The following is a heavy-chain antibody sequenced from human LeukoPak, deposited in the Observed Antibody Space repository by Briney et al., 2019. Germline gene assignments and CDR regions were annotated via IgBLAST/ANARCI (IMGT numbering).Heavy chain of an antibody. CDR1: GGSISYYY. CDR3: ARVSCSSTSCPRRDALDV. Sequence: NSSETLSLTGTVSGGSISYYYWSWIRQPPGKGLEWIGYIYYSGSTNYNPSLKSRVTISVDTSKNQFSLNLTSETTADTAVYYCARVSCSSTSCPRRDALDVWGQGTMVTVSS. CDR2: IYYSGST. V-gene: IGHV4-59*01. D-gene: IGHD2-2*01. J-gene: IGHJ3*01.